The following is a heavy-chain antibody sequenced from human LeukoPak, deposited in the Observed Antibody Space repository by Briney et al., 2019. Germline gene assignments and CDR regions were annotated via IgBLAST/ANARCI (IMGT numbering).Heavy chain of an antibody. Sequence: SETLSLTCAVSGGSISSSNWWSWVRQPPGKGLEWIGYIYYSGSTYYNPSLKSRVTISVDTSKNQFSLKLSSVTAADTAVYYCARWGGYSSRMAFDPWGQGTLVTASS. CDR3: ARWGGYSSRMAFDP. J-gene: IGHJ5*02. CDR2: IYYSGST. CDR1: GGSISSSNW. D-gene: IGHD6-13*01. V-gene: IGHV4-4*02.